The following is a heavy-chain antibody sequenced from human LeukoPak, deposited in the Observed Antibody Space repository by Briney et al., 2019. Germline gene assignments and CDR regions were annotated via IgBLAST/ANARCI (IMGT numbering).Heavy chain of an antibody. Sequence: GGSLRLSCTASGFTFSRYWMTWVRQAPGKGLEWVANIKYDESEKYYVDSVKGRFTISRDNAKNSLYLQMNSLRAEDTAVYYRARDRAAAARQPVDYWGQGTLVTVSS. V-gene: IGHV3-7*01. CDR3: ARDRAAAARQPVDY. J-gene: IGHJ4*02. CDR2: IKYDESEK. CDR1: GFTFSRYW. D-gene: IGHD6-13*01.